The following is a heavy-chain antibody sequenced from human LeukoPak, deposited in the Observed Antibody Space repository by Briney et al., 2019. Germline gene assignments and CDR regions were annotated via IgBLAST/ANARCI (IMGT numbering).Heavy chain of an antibody. V-gene: IGHV4-31*03. CDR3: ARADIAAAGYFDY. D-gene: IGHD6-13*01. Sequence: SETLSLTCTVSGGSISSGGYYWSWIRQHPGKGLEWIGYIYYSGSTYYNPSLKSRVTISVDTPKNQFSLKLSSVTAADTAVYYCARADIAAAGYFDYWGQGTLVTVSS. J-gene: IGHJ4*02. CDR2: IYYSGST. CDR1: GGSISSGGYY.